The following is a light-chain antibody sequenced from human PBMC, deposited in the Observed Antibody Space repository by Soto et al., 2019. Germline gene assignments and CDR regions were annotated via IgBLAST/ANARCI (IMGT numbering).Light chain of an antibody. J-gene: IGKJ1*01. CDR2: DAS. CDR3: QQYNDWPRT. CDR1: QSINSD. Sequence: EIVMTQSPATLSVSPGERATLSCRASQSINSDLAWYQQKPGQAPRLFIYDASTRATGFPARFSGSGSGTEFTLTISSLQPEDFAVYYCQQYNDWPRTFGQVTKVEIK. V-gene: IGKV3-15*01.